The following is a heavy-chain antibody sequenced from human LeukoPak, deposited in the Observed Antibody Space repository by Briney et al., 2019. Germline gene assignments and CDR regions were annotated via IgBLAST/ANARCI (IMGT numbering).Heavy chain of an antibody. CDR3: ARLLSGNWFDP. Sequence: SETLSLTCTVSGGSISSYYWSWIRLPPGKGLEWIGYIYYSGSTNYNPSLKSRVTISVDTSKNQFSLRLSSVTAADTAVYYCARLLSGNWFDPWGQGTLVTVSS. V-gene: IGHV4-59*08. J-gene: IGHJ5*02. D-gene: IGHD1-26*01. CDR1: GGSISSYY. CDR2: IYYSGST.